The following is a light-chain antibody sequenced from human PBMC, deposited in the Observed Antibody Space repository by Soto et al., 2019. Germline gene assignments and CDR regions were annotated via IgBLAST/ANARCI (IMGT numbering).Light chain of an antibody. CDR3: QQSYSTWDT. Sequence: DIHMTHARSSLSASVGYIVTITCRARQSISNYLNWYQLKPGKVPKLLIYAASTLKTGVPSRFSGSGSGTDFTLTISSLQPDDSASYYCQQSYSTWDTFGGGSKVDIK. V-gene: IGKV1-39*01. J-gene: IGKJ4*01. CDR2: AAS. CDR1: QSISNY.